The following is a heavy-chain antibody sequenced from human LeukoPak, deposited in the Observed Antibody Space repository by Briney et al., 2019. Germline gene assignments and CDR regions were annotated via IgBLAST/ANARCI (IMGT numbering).Heavy chain of an antibody. CDR3: ARDPMTTVTTDYFYYYMDV. CDR2: ISYDSSSH. V-gene: IGHV3-30-3*01. Sequence: GGSLRLSCAASGFNFNSYPLHWVRQAPGKGLELVASISYDSSSHNYAESVTGRFTISRDNSMRTAYLQMNSLRPEDTAVYYCARDPMTTVTTDYFYYYMDVWGKGTTVTVSS. J-gene: IGHJ6*03. D-gene: IGHD4-11*01. CDR1: GFNFNSYP.